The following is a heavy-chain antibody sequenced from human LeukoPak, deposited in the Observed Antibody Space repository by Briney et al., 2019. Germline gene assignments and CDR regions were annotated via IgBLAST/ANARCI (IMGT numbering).Heavy chain of an antibody. J-gene: IGHJ3*02. D-gene: IGHD3-9*01. CDR2: VDSSGNT. Sequence: PSETLSLTCSVSVVSMNGYYWSWLRQSAGNRLEWIGHVDSSGNTNYNPSLKSRVTISVDTSKNQFSLKLSSVTAADTAVYYCARDLGLNYDILTGYGNDAFDIWGQGTMVTVSS. V-gene: IGHV4-4*07. CDR1: VVSMNGYY. CDR3: ARDLGLNYDILTGYGNDAFDI.